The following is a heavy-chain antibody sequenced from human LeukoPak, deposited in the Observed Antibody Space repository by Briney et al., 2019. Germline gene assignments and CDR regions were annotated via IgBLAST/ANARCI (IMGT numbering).Heavy chain of an antibody. CDR1: GFTFDDYA. D-gene: IGHD3-10*01. V-gene: IGHV3-9*01. CDR3: ATWSTYYYGSGNFGY. CDR2: ISWNSGSI. J-gene: IGHJ4*02. Sequence: GGSLRLSCAASGFTFDDYAMHWVRQAPGKGLEWVSGISWNSGSIGYADSVKGRFTISRDNAKNSLYLQMNSLRAEDTALYYCATWSTYYYGSGNFGYWGQGTLVTVSS.